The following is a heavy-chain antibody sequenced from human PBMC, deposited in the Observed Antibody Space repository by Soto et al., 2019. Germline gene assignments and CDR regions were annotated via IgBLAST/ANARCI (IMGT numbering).Heavy chain of an antibody. CDR2: ISSNGGST. Sequence: PGGSLRLSCSASGFTFSSYAMHWVRQAPGKGLEYVSAISSNGGSTYYADSVKGRFTISRDNSKNTLYLQMSSLRAEDTAVYYCVKDRDYYDSSGYSWYFDLWGRGTLVTVSS. CDR1: GFTFSSYA. D-gene: IGHD3-22*01. CDR3: VKDRDYYDSSGYSWYFDL. J-gene: IGHJ2*01. V-gene: IGHV3-64D*06.